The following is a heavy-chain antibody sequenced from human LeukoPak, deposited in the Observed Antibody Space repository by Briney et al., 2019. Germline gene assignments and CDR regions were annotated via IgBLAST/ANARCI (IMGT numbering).Heavy chain of an antibody. D-gene: IGHD3-3*01. CDR1: GGSISSGDYY. J-gene: IGHJ4*02. CDR3: GGTSDITIFVI. Sequence: SETLSLTCTVSGGSISSGDYYWSWIRQPPGKGLEWIGYIYYSGSTYYNPSLKSRVTISVDTSKNQFSLKLSSVTAADTAVYYCGGTSDITIFVIWGQGTLVTVSS. CDR2: IYYSGST. V-gene: IGHV4-30-4*08.